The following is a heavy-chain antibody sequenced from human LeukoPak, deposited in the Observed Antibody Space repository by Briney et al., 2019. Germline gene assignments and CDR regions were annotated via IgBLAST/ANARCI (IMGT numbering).Heavy chain of an antibody. CDR1: GGSLSGNY. CDR2: IYYTGNT. V-gene: IGHV4-59*01. CDR3: ALTTVTTRAFDI. J-gene: IGHJ3*02. D-gene: IGHD4-17*01. Sequence: SETLSLTCTVSGGSLSGNYWSWLRQPPGKGLEWIGYIYYTGNTKYNPSLKSRVSISLDVSKNQFSLKLNSVTAADTAVYYCALTTVTTRAFDIWGQGTMVTVSS.